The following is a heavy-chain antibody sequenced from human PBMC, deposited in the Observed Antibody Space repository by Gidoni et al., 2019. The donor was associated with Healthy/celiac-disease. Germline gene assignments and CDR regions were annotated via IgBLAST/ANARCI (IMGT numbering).Heavy chain of an antibody. J-gene: IGHJ4*02. Sequence: QVQLQQWGAGLLKPSENLSLTCAVYGASISGYYWSWTRPPPGTGLAWIGEINHSGSTNYNPSLKSRVTISVVTSKNQFSLKLSSGTAADTAVYYCARGSYYYDSSGYYYWGQGTLVTVSS. V-gene: IGHV4-34*01. CDR1: GASISGYY. CDR2: INHSGST. CDR3: ARGSYYYDSSGYYY. D-gene: IGHD3-22*01.